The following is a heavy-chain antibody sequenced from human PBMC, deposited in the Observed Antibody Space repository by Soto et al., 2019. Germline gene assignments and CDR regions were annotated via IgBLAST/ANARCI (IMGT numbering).Heavy chain of an antibody. CDR2: IIPILEAT. D-gene: IGHD2-21*01. J-gene: IGHJ6*02. Sequence: QVQLVQSGAEVRKPGSSVKVSCRASGGTFSDFTVTWVRQAPGQGLEWMGGIIPILEATIYAQTFQDRVTFTADESTSTVFMELSSLRSEDTAVYFCATSYCGNECQPNRAFYYFGWDVWGQGTTVTVSS. CDR3: ATSYCGNECQPNRAFYYFGWDV. V-gene: IGHV1-69*01. CDR1: GGTFSDFT.